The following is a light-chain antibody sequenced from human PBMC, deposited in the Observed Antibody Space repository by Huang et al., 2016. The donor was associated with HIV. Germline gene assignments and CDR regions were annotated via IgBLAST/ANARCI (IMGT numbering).Light chain of an antibody. CDR1: QSIGDN. Sequence: EIVVTQSPATVSVSPGERATLSCRARQSIGDNVAWYQQKPGQAPKLLLYGASMRATGIPARFSGSGSGTEVTLTISSLQSEDFAVYYCHQYNNWPPAWTFGQGTKVEIK. J-gene: IGKJ1*01. CDR2: GAS. V-gene: IGKV3-15*01. CDR3: HQYNNWPPAWT.